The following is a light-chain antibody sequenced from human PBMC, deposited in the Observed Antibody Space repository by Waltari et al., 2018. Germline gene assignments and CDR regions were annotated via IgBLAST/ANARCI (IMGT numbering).Light chain of an antibody. Sequence: QAALTQPPSVSGSPGQSLTISSTGTSSDVGNYKRVSWYQQHPGKAPKLMIYAVSKRPSGVSDRFSGSKSGDMASLTISGLQPEDEAEYFCSSYAGSSKGVFGGGTKVTVL. CDR3: SSYAGSSKGV. J-gene: IGLJ2*01. CDR2: AVS. CDR1: SSDVGNYKR. V-gene: IGLV2-23*02.